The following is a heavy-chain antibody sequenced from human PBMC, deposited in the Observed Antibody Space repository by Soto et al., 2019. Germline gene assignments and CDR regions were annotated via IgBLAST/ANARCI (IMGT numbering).Heavy chain of an antibody. Sequence: QVQLQESGPGLVKPSQTLSLTCTVSGGSISSGGYYWSWIRQHPGKGLEWIGYIYYSGSTYYNPSLKSRVTLSVESSKNQFSLKLSSVTAADTAVYYCARDRHYCSGCSCYYYGMDVWGQGTTVTVSS. CDR3: ARDRHYCSGCSCYYYGMDV. CDR2: IYYSGST. D-gene: IGHD2-15*01. V-gene: IGHV4-31*03. CDR1: GGSISSGGYY. J-gene: IGHJ6*02.